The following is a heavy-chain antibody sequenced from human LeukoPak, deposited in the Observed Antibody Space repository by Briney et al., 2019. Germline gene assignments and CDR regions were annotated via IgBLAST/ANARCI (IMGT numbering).Heavy chain of an antibody. CDR1: SGSISTSNYY. V-gene: IGHV4-39*07. D-gene: IGHD3-22*01. J-gene: IGHJ4*02. CDR3: ARAGGYYYDSSGLFDY. Sequence: PSETLSLTCTVSSGSISTSNYYWGWVRQPPGKALEWIGNIFYSGSTYYSPSLKSRVTISLDTSRNQFSLKLSSVTAADTAVYYCARAGGYYYDSSGLFDYWGQGTLVTVSS. CDR2: IFYSGST.